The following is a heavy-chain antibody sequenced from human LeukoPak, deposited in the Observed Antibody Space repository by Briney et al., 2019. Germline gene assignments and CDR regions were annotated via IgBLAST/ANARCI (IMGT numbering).Heavy chain of an antibody. CDR2: INPDTGGT. D-gene: IGHD2-21*02. CDR1: GYTFTGFF. CDR3: ARESPRGGDCSFDY. V-gene: IGHV1-2*02. J-gene: IGHJ4*02. Sequence: ASVKVSCKTSGYTFTGFFIHWVRQAPGQGLEWMGWINPDTGGTDYAQRFQGRVTMTTDTSISTVFMDLSSLNSDDTAVFYCARESPRGGDCSFDYWGQGTLVTVSS.